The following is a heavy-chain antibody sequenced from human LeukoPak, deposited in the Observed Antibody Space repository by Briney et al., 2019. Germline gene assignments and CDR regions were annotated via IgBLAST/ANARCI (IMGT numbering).Heavy chain of an antibody. CDR3: TREAVPIDMLRGLIIPGGDWFDP. D-gene: IGHD3-10*01. CDR2: INPYNGNT. V-gene: IGHV1-18*01. CDR1: GYNFTNYL. Sequence: ASVKVSCKASGYNFTNYLITWVRQAPGQGLEWMGWINPYNGNTNYPQKLQGRVTMTTETSTSTAYMELRSLRSDDTAVYYCTREAVPIDMLRGLIIPGGDWFDPWGQGTLVTVSS. J-gene: IGHJ5*02.